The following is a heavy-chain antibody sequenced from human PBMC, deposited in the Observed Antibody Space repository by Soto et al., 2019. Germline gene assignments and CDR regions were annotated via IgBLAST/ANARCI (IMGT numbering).Heavy chain of an antibody. CDR1: GFTFSSYW. V-gene: IGHV3-7*03. J-gene: IGHJ3*02. CDR2: IKQDGSEK. CDR3: ARDSIVVVTAIEAGLNRDAFDI. Sequence: GGSLRLSCAASGFTFSSYWMSWVRQAPGKGLEWVANIKQDGSEKYYVDSVKGRFTISRDNAKNSLYLQMNGLRAEDTAVYYCARDSIVVVTAIEAGLNRDAFDIWGQGTMVTVSS. D-gene: IGHD2-21*02.